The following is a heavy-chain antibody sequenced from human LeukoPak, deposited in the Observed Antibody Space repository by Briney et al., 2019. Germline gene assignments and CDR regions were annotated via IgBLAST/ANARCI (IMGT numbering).Heavy chain of an antibody. D-gene: IGHD4-23*01. CDR1: GFTFDDYA. J-gene: IGHJ4*02. V-gene: IGHV3-9*01. Sequence: GGSLRLSCAASGFTFDDYAMHWVRQAPGKGLEWVSGISWNSGSIGYADSVKGRFTISRDNAKNSLYLQMNSLRVEDTAVYYCAREVTEWGQGTLVTVSS. CDR2: ISWNSGSI. CDR3: AREVTE.